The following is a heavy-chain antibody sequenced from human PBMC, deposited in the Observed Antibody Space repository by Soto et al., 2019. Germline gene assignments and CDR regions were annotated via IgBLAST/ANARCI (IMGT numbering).Heavy chain of an antibody. CDR2: IYYSGST. J-gene: IGHJ6*03. CDR1: GGSISSYY. Sequence: PSETLSLTCTVPGGSISSYYWSWIRQPPGKGLEWIGDIYYSGSTNYNPSLKSRVTISVDTSKNQFSLKLSSVTAADTAVYYCVRLDIVVVTAARIHFYFYLDGWRQGTAVSV. V-gene: IGHV4-59*08. CDR3: VRLDIVVVTAARIHFYFYLDG. D-gene: IGHD2-2*03.